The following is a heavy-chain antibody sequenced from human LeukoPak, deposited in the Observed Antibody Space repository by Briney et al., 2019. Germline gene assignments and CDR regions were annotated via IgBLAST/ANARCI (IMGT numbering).Heavy chain of an antibody. Sequence: ASVKVSCKASGGTFSSYAISWVRQAPGQGLEWMGGIIPIFGTANYAQKFQGRVTITADESTCTAYMELSSLRSEDTAVYYCARDRRYCGSGTRNYFDYWGQGTLVTVSS. V-gene: IGHV1-69*13. CDR3: ARDRRYCGSGTRNYFDY. CDR2: IIPIFGTA. J-gene: IGHJ4*02. D-gene: IGHD3-10*01. CDR1: GGTFSSYA.